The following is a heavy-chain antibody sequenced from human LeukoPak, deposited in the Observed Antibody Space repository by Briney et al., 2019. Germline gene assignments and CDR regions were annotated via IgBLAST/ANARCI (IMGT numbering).Heavy chain of an antibody. CDR3: AKRDSSGSYPYYFDY. J-gene: IGHJ4*02. D-gene: IGHD3-22*01. V-gene: IGHV3-23*01. CDR2: IGGSDGST. Sequence: GGSLRLSCVASGFTFSTHAMSWVRLAPGKGLEWVSAIGGSDGSTYYADSVEGRFTISRDNSKDTLYLQMNSLRVEDTAAYYCAKRDSSGSYPYYFDYWGQGTLVTVSS. CDR1: GFTFSTHA.